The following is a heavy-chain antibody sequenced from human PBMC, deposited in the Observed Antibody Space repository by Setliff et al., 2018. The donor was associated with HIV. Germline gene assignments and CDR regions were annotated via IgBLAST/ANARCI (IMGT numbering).Heavy chain of an antibody. J-gene: IGHJ6*03. Sequence: PSETLSLTCTVSGASISSSSHHRAWIRQPPGKGLEYIGNIYYTGSTHHNPSLESRVATSVDTSKNQFSLKLSSVTAADTAVYYCARIVRWELVATSTFFYYYMDVWGKGTTVTVSS. CDR3: ARIVRWELVATSTFFYYYMDV. CDR1: GASISSSSHH. D-gene: IGHD1-26*01. CDR2: IYYTGST. V-gene: IGHV4-39*01.